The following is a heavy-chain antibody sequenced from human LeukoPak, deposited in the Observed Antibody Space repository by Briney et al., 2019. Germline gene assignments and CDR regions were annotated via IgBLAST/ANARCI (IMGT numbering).Heavy chain of an antibody. CDR1: GFTFSSYS. CDR2: ISTGSSTI. V-gene: IGHV3-48*01. J-gene: IGHJ4*02. Sequence: PGGSLRLSCAASGFTFSSYSMNWVRQAPGKGLEWVSYISTGSSTIYYADSVKGRFTISRDNAKNSLYLQMNSLRAEDTAVYYCAKDAESGGSYPKRVFDYWGQGTLVTVSS. CDR3: AKDAESGGSYPKRVFDY. D-gene: IGHD1-26*01.